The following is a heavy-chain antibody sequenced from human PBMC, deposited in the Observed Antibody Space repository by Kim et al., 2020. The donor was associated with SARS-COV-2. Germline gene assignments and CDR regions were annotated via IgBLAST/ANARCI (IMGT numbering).Heavy chain of an antibody. Sequence: SETLSLTCTVSGGSISSSSYYWGWIRQPPGKGLEWIGSIYYSGSTYYNPSLKSRVTISVDTSKNQFSLKLSSVTAADTAVYYCARLQGALGHFDYWGQGTLVTVSS. CDR2: IYYSGST. V-gene: IGHV4-39*01. J-gene: IGHJ4*02. CDR3: ARLQGALGHFDY. D-gene: IGHD7-27*01. CDR1: GGSISSSSYY.